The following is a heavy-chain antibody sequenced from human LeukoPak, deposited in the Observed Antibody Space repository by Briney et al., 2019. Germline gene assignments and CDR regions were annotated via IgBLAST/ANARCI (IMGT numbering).Heavy chain of an antibody. CDR3: ARESRPEGRLIDIDF. D-gene: IGHD1-1*01. CDR2: INQDESEK. V-gene: IGHV3-7*01. CDR1: GFTFSDFW. Sequence: PGGSLRLSCTASGFTFSDFWMSWVRQAPGKGLEWVADINQDESEKYYVDSMRGRITISRDNAENSLYLQMNSLSAEDTALYYCARESRPEGRLIDIDFWGQGTLVTVSS. J-gene: IGHJ4*02.